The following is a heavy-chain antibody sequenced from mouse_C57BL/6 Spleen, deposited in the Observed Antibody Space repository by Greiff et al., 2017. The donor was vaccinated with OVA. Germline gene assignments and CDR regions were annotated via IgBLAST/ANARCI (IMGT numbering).Heavy chain of an antibody. CDR2: ISSGSSTI. CDR1: GFTFSDYG. V-gene: IGHV5-17*01. CDR3: ARPHYYAMDY. J-gene: IGHJ4*01. Sequence: EVKLVESGGGLVKPGGSRKLPCAASGFTFSDYGMHWVRQAPEKGLEWVAYISSGSSTIYYADTVKGRFTISRDNAKNTLFLQMTSLRSEDTAMYYCARPHYYAMDYWGQVTSVTISS.